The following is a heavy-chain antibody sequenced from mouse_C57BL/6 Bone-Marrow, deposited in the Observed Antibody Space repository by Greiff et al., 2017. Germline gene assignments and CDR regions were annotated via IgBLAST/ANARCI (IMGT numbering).Heavy chain of an antibody. CDR2: IDPENGDT. CDR1: GFNIKDDY. J-gene: IGHJ2*01. Sequence: VQLQQSGAELVRPGASVKLSCTASGFNIKDDYMHWVKQRPEQGLEWIGWIDPENGDTEYASKFQGKATITADTSSNTAYLQLSSLTSEDTAVYYCTTGLPRDFDYWGRGTTLTVSS. CDR3: TTGLPRDFDY. D-gene: IGHD3-3*01. V-gene: IGHV14-4*01.